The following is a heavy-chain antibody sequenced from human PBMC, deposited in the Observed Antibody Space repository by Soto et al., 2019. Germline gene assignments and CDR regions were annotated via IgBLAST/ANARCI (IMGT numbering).Heavy chain of an antibody. CDR3: ARARSGYYYFDY. CDR2: IYYSGST. D-gene: IGHD3-22*01. Sequence: PSETLSLTCTVSGGSISSGGYYWSWIRQHPGKGLEWIGYIYYSGSTYYNQSLKSRVTISVETSKNQFSLKLSSVTAADTAVYYCARARSGYYYFDYWGQGTLVSVSS. V-gene: IGHV4-31*03. J-gene: IGHJ4*02. CDR1: GGSISSGGYY.